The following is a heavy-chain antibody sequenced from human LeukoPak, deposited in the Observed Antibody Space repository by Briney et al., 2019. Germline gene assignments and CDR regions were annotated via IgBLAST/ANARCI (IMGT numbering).Heavy chain of an antibody. D-gene: IGHD2-15*01. J-gene: IGHJ4*02. V-gene: IGHV3-23*01. CDR3: AKQKGYCSGGSCYYSDY. CDR2: LSRSGAST. Sequence: GGSLRLPCAASGFTFSSYAMSWVRQAPGKGLEWVSTLSRSGASTSYADSVKGRFTISRDNSKNTLYLQMNSLRAEDTARYYCAKQKGYCSGGSCYYSDYWGQGTLVTVSS. CDR1: GFTFSSYA.